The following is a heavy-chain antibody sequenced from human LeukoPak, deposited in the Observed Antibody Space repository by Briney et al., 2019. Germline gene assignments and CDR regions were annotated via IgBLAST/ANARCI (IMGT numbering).Heavy chain of an antibody. V-gene: IGHV4-30-4*08. CDR3: ATDDYSNLTGLDP. Sequence: SETLSLTCTASGGSISSGDYYWSWIRQPPGKGLEWIVYIFYSRSTYYYPSLKRRVSISVDTSKNPFSMKMSSVTAADTAVYYCATDDYSNLTGLDPWGQGNLVPVSS. CDR2: IFYSRST. J-gene: IGHJ5*02. CDR1: GGSISSGDYY. D-gene: IGHD4-11*01.